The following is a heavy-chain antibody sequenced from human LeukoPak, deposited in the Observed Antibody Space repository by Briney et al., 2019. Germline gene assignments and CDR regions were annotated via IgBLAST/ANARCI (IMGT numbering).Heavy chain of an antibody. D-gene: IGHD3-22*01. CDR1: RYSFTGYY. CDR3: ARDSYYYDSSAAFDI. Sequence: ASVKVSCKASRYSFTGYYMHWVRQAPGQGLEWMGWINPKSGGTNYAQKFQGRVTMTRDTSISTAYMELSRLRSDDTAVYYCARDSYYYDSSAAFDIWGQGTMVTVSS. CDR2: INPKSGGT. J-gene: IGHJ3*02. V-gene: IGHV1-2*02.